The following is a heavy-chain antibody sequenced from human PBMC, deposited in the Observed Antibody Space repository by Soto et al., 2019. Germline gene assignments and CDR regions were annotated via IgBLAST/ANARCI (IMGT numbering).Heavy chain of an antibody. Sequence: QVQLVESGGGVVQPGRSLRLSCAASGFTFSSYGMHWVRQAPGKGLEWVAVISYDGSNKYYADSVKGRFTISRDNSKNTLYLQMNSLRAEDTAVYYCAKDLRSLAARPVGYYFDYWGQGTLVTVSS. CDR2: ISYDGSNK. J-gene: IGHJ4*02. V-gene: IGHV3-30*18. D-gene: IGHD6-6*01. CDR1: GFTFSSYG. CDR3: AKDLRSLAARPVGYYFDY.